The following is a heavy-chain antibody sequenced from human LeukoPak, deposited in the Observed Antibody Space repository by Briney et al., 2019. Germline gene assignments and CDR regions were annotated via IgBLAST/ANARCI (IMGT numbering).Heavy chain of an antibody. CDR2: IYYSGST. D-gene: IGHD5-24*01. CDR1: GGSISSSSYY. Sequence: PSETLSLTCTVSGGSISSSSYYWGWIRQPPGKGLEWIGSIYYSGSTNSNPSLKSRVTISVDTSKNQFSLRLSSVTAADTAVYYCARHIKNGYNYLDYWGQGTLVTVSS. V-gene: IGHV4-39*01. CDR3: ARHIKNGYNYLDY. J-gene: IGHJ4*02.